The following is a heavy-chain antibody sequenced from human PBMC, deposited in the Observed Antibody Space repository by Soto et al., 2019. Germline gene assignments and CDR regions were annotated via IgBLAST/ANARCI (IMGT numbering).Heavy chain of an antibody. CDR2: ISVSGGST. V-gene: IGHV3-23*01. Sequence: EVHLLESGGGLVQPGGSLRLSCAVSLSSYAMTWVRQAPGQGLEWVAGISVSGGSTNYAVSVKGRFTISRDNDKNTVYLQMNSPRAEDTAVYYCAKGDLFVGGTIYGMDVWGQGTTVTVSS. D-gene: IGHD3-16*01. CDR1: LSSYA. J-gene: IGHJ6*02. CDR3: AKGDLFVGGTIYGMDV.